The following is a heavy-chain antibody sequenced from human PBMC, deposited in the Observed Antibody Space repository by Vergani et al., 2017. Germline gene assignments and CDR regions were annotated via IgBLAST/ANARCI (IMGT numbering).Heavy chain of an antibody. V-gene: IGHV3-23*01. CDR1: GFTFSSYA. J-gene: IGHJ3*02. Sequence: EVQLLESGGNLIQPGGSLRLSCGASGFTFSSYAMTWVRLAPGKGLQWVSAISGSGGNTFYTDSVKGRFTISRDNSKNTLYLQMNSLRAEDTAVYYCAKAGVGGWYMFRVAAFDIWGQGTMVTVSS. CDR2: ISGSGGNT. D-gene: IGHD6-19*01. CDR3: AKAGVGGWYMFRVAAFDI.